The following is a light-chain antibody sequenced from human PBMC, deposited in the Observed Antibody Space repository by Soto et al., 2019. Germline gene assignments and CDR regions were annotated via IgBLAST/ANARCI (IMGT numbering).Light chain of an antibody. Sequence: ETVMTHSAVTLSVSLGERATLSCRASQSVSTNLAWYQQKPGQAPRLLIYGASTRATGIPARFSGSGSGTEFTLTISSLQSEDFAVYYCQQYNNWPPWTFGQGTKVAIK. CDR3: QQYNNWPPWT. CDR2: GAS. V-gene: IGKV3-15*01. CDR1: QSVSTN. J-gene: IGKJ1*01.